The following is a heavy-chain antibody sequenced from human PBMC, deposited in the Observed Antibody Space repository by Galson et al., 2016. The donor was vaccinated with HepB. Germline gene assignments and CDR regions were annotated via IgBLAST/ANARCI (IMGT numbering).Heavy chain of an antibody. CDR1: GFTFSRYE. Sequence: SLRLSCAASGFTFSRYEMNWVRPAPGKGLEWVSYISSSGTTIYYADSVKGRFTISRDNAKNSLYLQMNSLRAEDTAVYYCAREPVRLDDLLTGPPKNPDYWGQGTLVTVSS. J-gene: IGHJ4*02. V-gene: IGHV3-48*03. CDR2: ISSSGTTI. D-gene: IGHD3-9*01. CDR3: AREPVRLDDLLTGPPKNPDY.